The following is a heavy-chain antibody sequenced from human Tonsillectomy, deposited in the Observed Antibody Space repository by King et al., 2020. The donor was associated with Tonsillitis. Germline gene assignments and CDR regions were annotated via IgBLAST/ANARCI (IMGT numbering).Heavy chain of an antibody. CDR1: GYSFISYW. CDR2: IYAGDSDT. Sequence: QLVQSGAEVKKPGESLKISCKGSGYSFISYWIGWVRQRPGKGLEWMGIIYAGDSDTRYSPSFQGPVTISADKSISTAYMQWSSLKASETAMYYCARTIRNYEFYPCDIWGQGTVVTVSS. J-gene: IGHJ3*02. V-gene: IGHV5-51*01. CDR3: ARTIRNYEFYPCDI. D-gene: IGHD3-3*01.